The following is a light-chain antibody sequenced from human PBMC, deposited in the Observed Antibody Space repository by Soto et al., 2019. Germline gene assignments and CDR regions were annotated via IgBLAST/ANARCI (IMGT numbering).Light chain of an antibody. CDR1: QSISSW. V-gene: IGKV1-5*01. Sequence: DFQMTQSPFTLSASVGDRVTITCRASQSISSWLAWYQQKPGKAPKLLIYDASSLESGVPSRFSGSGSGTEFTLTISSLQPDDFATYYCQQYNSYPWTFGKGTQVEIK. J-gene: IGKJ1*01. CDR2: DAS. CDR3: QQYNSYPWT.